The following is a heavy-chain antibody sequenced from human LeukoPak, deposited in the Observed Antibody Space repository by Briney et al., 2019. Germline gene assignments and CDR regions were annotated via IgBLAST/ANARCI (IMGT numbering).Heavy chain of an antibody. CDR3: ARAPPVVVTAIRLDY. CDR1: GYTFTNNY. Sequence: ASVKVSCKASGYTFTNNYIHWVRQAPGQGLEWMGWISAYNGNTNYAQKLQGRVTMTTDTSTSTAYMELRSLRSDDTAVYYCARAPPVVVTAIRLDYWGQGTLVTVSS. V-gene: IGHV1-18*04. D-gene: IGHD2-21*02. CDR2: ISAYNGNT. J-gene: IGHJ4*02.